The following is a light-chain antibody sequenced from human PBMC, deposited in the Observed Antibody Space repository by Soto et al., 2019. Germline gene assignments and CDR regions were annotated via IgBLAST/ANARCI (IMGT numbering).Light chain of an antibody. J-gene: IGKJ2*01. V-gene: IGKV3-20*01. Sequence: EIVLTQSPGTLSLSPGDRATLSCRASQSVRSYYLAWYQQKPGQAPRLLIYGASSRATGIPDRFSGSGSGTDFTLSISRLEPEDVAVYYCQQYGGSPYTFGQGTNLEIK. CDR2: GAS. CDR1: QSVRSYY. CDR3: QQYGGSPYT.